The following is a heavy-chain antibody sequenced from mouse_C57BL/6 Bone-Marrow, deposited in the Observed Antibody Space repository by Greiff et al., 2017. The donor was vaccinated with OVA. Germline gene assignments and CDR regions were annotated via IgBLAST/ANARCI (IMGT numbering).Heavy chain of an antibody. V-gene: IGHV5-16*01. CDR1: GFTFSDYY. D-gene: IGHD4-1*01. CDR2: INYDGSST. Sequence: EVNVVESEGGLVQPGSSMKLSCTASGFTFSDYYMAWVRQVPEKGLEWVANINYDGSSTYYLDSLKSRFIISRDNAKNILYLQMSSLKSEDTATYYCARANWDVLWYFDVWGTGTTVTVSS. J-gene: IGHJ1*03. CDR3: ARANWDVLWYFDV.